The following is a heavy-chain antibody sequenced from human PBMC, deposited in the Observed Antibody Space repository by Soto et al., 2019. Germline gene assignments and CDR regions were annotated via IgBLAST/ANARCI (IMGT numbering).Heavy chain of an antibody. CDR3: AGRPEIHPR. Sequence: QVHLQESGPGLVKPSETLSLTCRISGGSTSSSDWWTWVRQPPGEGLEWIGEIHRAGVTNYTSSPXSRLTTSPDHSRNQFSLSLTSVTAADAAVYFCAGRPEIHPRWGQGMLVPVSS. J-gene: IGHJ4*02. CDR1: GGSTSSSDW. V-gene: IGHV4-4*02. D-gene: IGHD1-26*01. CDR2: IHRAGVT.